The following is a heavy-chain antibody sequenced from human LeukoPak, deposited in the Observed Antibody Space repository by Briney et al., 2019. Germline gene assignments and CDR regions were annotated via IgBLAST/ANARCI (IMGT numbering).Heavy chain of an antibody. Sequence: PGGSLRLSCAASGFTFSSYGMHWVRQAPGKGLEWVAFIRYDGSNKYYADSVKGRFTISRDNSKNTLYLQRNSLRAEDTAVYYCAKDGAITMVRGVTQNLGYYYYYMDVWGKGTTVTISS. CDR1: GFTFSSYG. J-gene: IGHJ6*03. CDR2: IRYDGSNK. V-gene: IGHV3-30*02. D-gene: IGHD3-10*01. CDR3: AKDGAITMVRGVTQNLGYYYYYMDV.